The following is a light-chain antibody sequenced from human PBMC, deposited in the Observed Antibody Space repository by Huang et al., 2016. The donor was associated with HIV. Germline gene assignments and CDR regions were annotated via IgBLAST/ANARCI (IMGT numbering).Light chain of an antibody. J-gene: IGKJ4*01. V-gene: IGKV3-11*01. CDR3: QESDTWPRLT. Sequence: IVLTQSPASLSLSPGERATLSCRASQSVSHYLAWYQHKPGQPPRLLIYGASRRATDIPTRVNGTGSGTDFTRTISSLETEDSAVYYCQESDTWPRLTLGGGTKVEIK. CDR2: GAS. CDR1: QSVSHY.